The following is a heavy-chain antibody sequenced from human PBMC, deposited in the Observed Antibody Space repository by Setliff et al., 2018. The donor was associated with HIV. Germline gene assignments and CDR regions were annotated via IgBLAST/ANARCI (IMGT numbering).Heavy chain of an antibody. Sequence: SETLSLTCTVSGGSISSSNYYWGWIRQPPGKGLEWIGSISYNGNSYHNPSLKSRVTLSVDTSKNQFSLKLSSVTAADTAVYYCARANFWSGYYGYWGQGTLVTVSS. CDR3: ARANFWSGYYGY. V-gene: IGHV4-39*07. J-gene: IGHJ4*02. CDR2: ISYNGNS. CDR1: GGSISSSNYY. D-gene: IGHD3-3*01.